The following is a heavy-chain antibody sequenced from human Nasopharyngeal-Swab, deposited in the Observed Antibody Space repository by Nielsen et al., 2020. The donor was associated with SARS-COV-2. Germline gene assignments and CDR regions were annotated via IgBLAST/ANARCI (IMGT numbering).Heavy chain of an antibody. Sequence: GESLKISCAASGFTVSSNYMSWVRQAPGKGLEWVSVIYSGGSTYCADSVKGRFTISRDNSKNTLYLQMNSLRAEDTAVYYCARVPCSSTSCYVGGYGMDVWGQGTTVTVSS. CDR3: ARVPCSSTSCYVGGYGMDV. V-gene: IGHV3-53*01. D-gene: IGHD2-2*01. CDR1: GFTVSSNY. J-gene: IGHJ6*02. CDR2: IYSGGST.